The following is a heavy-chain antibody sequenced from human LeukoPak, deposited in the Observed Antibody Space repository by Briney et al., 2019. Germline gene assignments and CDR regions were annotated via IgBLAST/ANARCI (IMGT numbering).Heavy chain of an antibody. J-gene: IGHJ5*02. V-gene: IGHV4-59*12. CDR1: GGSISSYY. CDR2: IYYSGST. Sequence: SETLSLTCAVYGGSISSYYWSWIRQPPGKGLEWIGYIYYSGSTNYNPSLKSRVTISVDTSKNQFSLKLSSVTAADTAVYYCARGGYCSGGSCYNWFDPWGQGTLVTVSS. D-gene: IGHD2-15*01. CDR3: ARGGYCSGGSCYNWFDP.